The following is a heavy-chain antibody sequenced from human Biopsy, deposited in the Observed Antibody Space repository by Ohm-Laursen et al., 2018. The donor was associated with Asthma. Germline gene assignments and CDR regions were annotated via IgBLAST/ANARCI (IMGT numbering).Heavy chain of an antibody. J-gene: IGHJ3*02. CDR2: INAGNGNT. CDR1: GYTFVNYA. Sequence: ASVKVSCKASGYTFVNYAIHWVRQAPGQRLEWMGWINAGNGNTKYSQKFQGRVTITRDTSASTAYMDLSSLRSEDTAVYYCARTYYDFLTGQVNDAFAIRGQGTVVTVSS. CDR3: ARTYYDFLTGQVNDAFAI. D-gene: IGHD3-9*01. V-gene: IGHV1-3*01.